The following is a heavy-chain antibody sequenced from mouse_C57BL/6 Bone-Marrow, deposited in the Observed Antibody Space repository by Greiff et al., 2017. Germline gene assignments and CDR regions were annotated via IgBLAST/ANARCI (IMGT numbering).Heavy chain of an antibody. D-gene: IGHD1-1*01. CDR2: INSDGGST. CDR3: ARHNYGSILSYWYFDV. V-gene: IGHV5-2*01. J-gene: IGHJ1*03. CDR1: EYEFPSHD. Sequence: DVKLVESGGGLVQPGESLKLSCESNEYEFPSHDMSWVRKTPEKRLELVAAINSDGGSTYYPDTMERRFIISRDNTKKTLYLQMSSLRSEDTALYYCARHNYGSILSYWYFDVWGTGTTVTVSS.